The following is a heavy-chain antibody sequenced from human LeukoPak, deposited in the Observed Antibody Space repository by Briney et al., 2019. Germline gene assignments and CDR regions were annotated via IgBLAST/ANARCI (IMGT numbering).Heavy chain of an antibody. J-gene: IGHJ4*02. CDR3: AKGDYGIVVVPPDY. Sequence: PGGSLRLSCAASGFTFSSYGMNWVRQAPGKGLEWVSGISWNSGSIGYADSVKGRFTISRDNAKNSLYLQMNSLRAEDTALYYCAKGDYGIVVVPPDYWGRGTLVTVSS. CDR2: ISWNSGSI. CDR1: GFTFSSYG. D-gene: IGHD3-22*01. V-gene: IGHV3-9*01.